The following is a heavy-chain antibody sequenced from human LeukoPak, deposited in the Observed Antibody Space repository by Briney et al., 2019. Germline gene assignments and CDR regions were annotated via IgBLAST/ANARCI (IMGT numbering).Heavy chain of an antibody. J-gene: IGHJ4*02. V-gene: IGHV3-21*01. CDR2: ISSSSSYI. Sequence: GGSLRLSCAASGFTFSSYSRNRVRQAPGQGLEWVSSISSSSSYIYYADSVNGRFTISRDNAKNSLYLQMNSLRAEETAVYYCANGDYNYWGQGTLVTVSS. CDR3: ANGDYNY. D-gene: IGHD4-17*01. CDR1: GFTFSSYS.